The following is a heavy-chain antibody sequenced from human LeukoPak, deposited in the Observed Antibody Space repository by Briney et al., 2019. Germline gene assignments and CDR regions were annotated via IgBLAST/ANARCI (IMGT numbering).Heavy chain of an antibody. V-gene: IGHV3-48*03. Sequence: GGSLRLSCAASGFTFSSYEMNWVRQAPGKGLEWVSYISSSGSTIYYADSVKGRFTISRDNAKNSLYLQMNSLRAEDTAVYYCAREPLEYSCSIWGQGTMVTVSS. D-gene: IGHD6-6*01. CDR3: AREPLEYSCSI. CDR2: ISSSGSTI. CDR1: GFTFSSYE. J-gene: IGHJ3*02.